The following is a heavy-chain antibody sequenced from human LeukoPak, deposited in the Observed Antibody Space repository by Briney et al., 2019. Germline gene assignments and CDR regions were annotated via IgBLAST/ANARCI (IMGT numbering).Heavy chain of an antibody. D-gene: IGHD6-13*01. V-gene: IGHV4-4*07. Sequence: SETLSLTCAVYGGSFSGYYWSWIRQPAGKGLEWIGRIYTSGSTNYNPSLKSRVTMSVDTSKNQFSLKLSSVTAADTAVYYCARDQQLVRFPIRYNWFDPWGQGTLVTVSS. CDR3: ARDQQLVRFPIRYNWFDP. CDR1: GGSFSGYY. CDR2: IYTSGST. J-gene: IGHJ5*02.